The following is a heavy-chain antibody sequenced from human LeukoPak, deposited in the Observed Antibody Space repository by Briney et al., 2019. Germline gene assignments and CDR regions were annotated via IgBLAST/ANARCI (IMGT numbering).Heavy chain of an antibody. Sequence: SETLSLTCTVSGGSISSCDYYWSWIRQPPGKGLEWIGYIYYSGSTYYNPSLKSRVTISVDTSKNQFSLKLSSVTAADTAVYYCAREIDRDGYNYPDYWGQGTLVTVSS. CDR2: IYYSGST. CDR3: AREIDRDGYNYPDY. V-gene: IGHV4-30-4*01. J-gene: IGHJ4*02. D-gene: IGHD5-24*01. CDR1: GGSISSCDYY.